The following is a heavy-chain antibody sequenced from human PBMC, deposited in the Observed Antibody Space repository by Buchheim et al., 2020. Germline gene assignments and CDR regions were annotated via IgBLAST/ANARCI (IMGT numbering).Heavy chain of an antibody. CDR1: GFTFSDYY. D-gene: IGHD3-9*01. J-gene: IGHJ6*02. CDR3: ARDRERVRYFDWLSPAEYYYGMDV. V-gene: IGHV3-11*01. Sequence: QVQLVESGGGLVKPGGSLRLSCAASGFTFSDYYMSWIRQAPGKGLEWVSYISSSGSTIYYADSVKGRFTISRDNAKNSLYLQMNSLRAEDTAVYYCARDRERVRYFDWLSPAEYYYGMDVWGQGTT. CDR2: ISSSGSTI.